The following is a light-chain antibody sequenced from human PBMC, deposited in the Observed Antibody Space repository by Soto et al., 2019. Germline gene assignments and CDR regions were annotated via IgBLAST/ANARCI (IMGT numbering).Light chain of an antibody. CDR3: QQRSNWPPIT. CDR2: DAS. Sequence: EIVLTKSPATLSLSPGERVTLSCRASQSVSSYLAWYQQKPGQAPRLLIYDASNRATGIPARFSGSGSGTDFTLTISSLEPEDFAVYYCQQRSNWPPITFGQGTRLEIK. CDR1: QSVSSY. V-gene: IGKV3-11*01. J-gene: IGKJ5*01.